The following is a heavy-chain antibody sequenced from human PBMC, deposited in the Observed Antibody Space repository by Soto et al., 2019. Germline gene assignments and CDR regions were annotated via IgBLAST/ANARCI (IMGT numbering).Heavy chain of an antibody. CDR1: GFTFSSYA. CDR2: ISGSGGST. D-gene: IGHD3-22*01. V-gene: IGHV3-23*01. CDR3: AKVAYYDSSGYYYGHFDY. Sequence: LRLSCAASGFTFSSYAMSWVRQAPGKGLEWVSAISGSGGSTYYADSVKGRFTISRDNSKNTLYLQMNSLRAEDTAVYYCAKVAYYDSSGYYYGHFDYWGQGTLVTVSS. J-gene: IGHJ4*02.